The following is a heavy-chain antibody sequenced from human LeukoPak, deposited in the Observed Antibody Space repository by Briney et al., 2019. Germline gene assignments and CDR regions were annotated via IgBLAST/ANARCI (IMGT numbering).Heavy chain of an antibody. V-gene: IGHV1-18*01. Sequence: GASVKVSCKASGYTFTSYGISWVRQAPGQGLEWMGWISAYNGNTNYAQKFQGRVTMTRDTSISTAYMELSRLRSDDTVVYYCARDLTYCGGDCSSSVDYWGQGTLVTVSS. CDR3: ARDLTYCGGDCSSSVDY. CDR2: ISAYNGNT. D-gene: IGHD2-21*02. J-gene: IGHJ4*02. CDR1: GYTFTSYG.